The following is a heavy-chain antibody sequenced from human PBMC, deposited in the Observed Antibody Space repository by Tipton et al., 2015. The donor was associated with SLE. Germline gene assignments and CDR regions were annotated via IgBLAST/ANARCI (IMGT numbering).Heavy chain of an antibody. J-gene: IGHJ6*03. D-gene: IGHD3-10*01. Sequence: SLRLSCAASGFSLSPYGMHWVRQAPGKGLEWVAVIWYDGSSKYYADSVKGRFTISRDNSKNTLYLQMNSLRAEDTAMYYCAKGGRSVGIGDYYYMDVWGKGTTVTVSS. CDR1: GFSLSPYG. CDR3: AKGGRSVGIGDYYYMDV. CDR2: IWYDGSSK. V-gene: IGHV3-33*06.